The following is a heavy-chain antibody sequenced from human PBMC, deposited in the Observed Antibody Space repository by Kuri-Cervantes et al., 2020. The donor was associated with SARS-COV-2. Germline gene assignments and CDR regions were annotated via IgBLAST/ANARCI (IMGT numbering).Heavy chain of an antibody. D-gene: IGHD6-6*01. CDR2: ISYDGSNK. J-gene: IGHJ5*02. V-gene: IGHV3-30*18. CDR1: GFSFSSYG. Sequence: LSLTCAASGFSFSSYGMHWVRQAPGKGLEWVAVISYDGSNKYYGDSVKGRFTISRDNSKNTLYLQMNSLRAEDTAVYYCAKDGVHLGGRPYNWCDPWGQGTLVTVSS. CDR3: AKDGVHLGGRPYNWCDP.